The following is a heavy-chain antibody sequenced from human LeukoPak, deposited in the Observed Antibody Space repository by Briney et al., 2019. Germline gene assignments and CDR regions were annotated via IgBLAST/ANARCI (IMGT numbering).Heavy chain of an antibody. CDR3: ARGGSSRPDY. J-gene: IGHJ4*02. V-gene: IGHV3-30*04. Sequence: GGSLKLSCAASGLMFITYSMHWVRQAPGKGLEWLSMISADESDITYTDSVKGRFTVSRDKAKNSLYLQMNSLRAEDTAVYYCARGGSSRPDYWGQGTLVTVSS. CDR1: GLMFITYS. CDR2: ISADESDI.